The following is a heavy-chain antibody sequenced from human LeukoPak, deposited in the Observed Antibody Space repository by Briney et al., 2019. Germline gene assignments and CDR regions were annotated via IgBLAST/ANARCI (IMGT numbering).Heavy chain of an antibody. J-gene: IGHJ4*02. CDR2: ISYHGTSK. V-gene: IGHV3-30-3*01. CDR1: EFMLTNYA. CDR3: ARAGPNDHRFDY. D-gene: IGHD1-1*01. Sequence: GRSLRLSCAASEFMLTNYAMHLVRQAPGKGLEWVAVISYHGTSKYYADSVKGRFTISRDISRNTLYLQMDSLRAEDTAVYYCARAGPNDHRFDYWGQGTLVTVSP.